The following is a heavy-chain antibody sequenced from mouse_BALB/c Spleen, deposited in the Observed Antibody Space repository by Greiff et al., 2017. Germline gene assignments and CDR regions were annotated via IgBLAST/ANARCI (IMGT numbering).Heavy chain of an antibody. J-gene: IGHJ3*01. CDR3: ARDGNPSAWFAY. V-gene: IGHV14-3*02. CDR2: IDPANGNP. CDR1: GFNIKDTY. D-gene: IGHD2-1*01. Sequence: VQLQPSGAELVKPGASVKLSCTASGFNIKDTYMHWVKQRPEQGLEWIGRIDPANGNPKYDPKFQGKATITADTSSNTAYLQLSSLTSEDTAVYYCARDGNPSAWFAYWGQGTLVTVSA.